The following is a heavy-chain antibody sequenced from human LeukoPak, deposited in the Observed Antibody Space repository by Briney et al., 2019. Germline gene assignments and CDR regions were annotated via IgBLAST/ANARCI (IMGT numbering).Heavy chain of an antibody. CDR3: AKDHPGGWLQLTFYFDY. J-gene: IGHJ4*02. D-gene: IGHD5-24*01. Sequence: GGSLRLSCAASGFTFSSYAMSWVRQAPGKGLEWVSAISGSGGSTYYADSVKGRFTISRDNSKNTLYLQMNSLRAEDTAVYYCAKDHPGGWLQLTFYFDYWGQGTLVTVSS. CDR2: ISGSGGST. CDR1: GFTFSSYA. V-gene: IGHV3-23*01.